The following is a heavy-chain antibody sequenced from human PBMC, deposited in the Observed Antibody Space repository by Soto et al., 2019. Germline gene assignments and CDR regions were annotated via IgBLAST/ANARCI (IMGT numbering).Heavy chain of an antibody. D-gene: IGHD3-22*01. V-gene: IGHV3-23*04. J-gene: IGHJ4*02. Sequence: EVQLVESGGGLVKPGGSLRLSCAASGFPFSNYAMSWVRQAPGKGLEWISLVSGGGDTTFYADSVKGRFSISRDNSKNTLYLQMNSLRVDDTAVYYCANLNGYYYDSRGYQGVDDWGQGTQVTVSS. CDR2: VSGGGDTT. CDR3: ANLNGYYYDSRGYQGVDD. CDR1: GFPFSNYA.